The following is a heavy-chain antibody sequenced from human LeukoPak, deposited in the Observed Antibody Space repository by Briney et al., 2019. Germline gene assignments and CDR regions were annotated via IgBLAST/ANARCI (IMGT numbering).Heavy chain of an antibody. Sequence: QPGGSLRLSCAASGFTFSSYAMHWVRQAPGKGLEWVAVISYDERNAYYADSVKGRFTISRDYSKRTLYLQMNSLRAGDTAVYYCARDGYYYYGSGNYSGYYFDYWGQGTLVTVSS. D-gene: IGHD3-10*01. J-gene: IGHJ4*02. CDR2: ISYDERNA. V-gene: IGHV3-30*04. CDR1: GFTFSSYA. CDR3: ARDGYYYYGSGNYSGYYFDY.